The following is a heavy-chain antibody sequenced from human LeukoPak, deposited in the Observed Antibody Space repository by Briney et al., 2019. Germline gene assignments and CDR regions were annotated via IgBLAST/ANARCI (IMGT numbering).Heavy chain of an antibody. CDR2: IIPILGIA. Sequence: SVKVSCKASGGTFSSYAISWVRQAPGQGLEWMGRIIPILGIANYAQKFQGRVTITADKSTSTAYMELSSLRSEDTAVYYCARDRSRRVGPSSMDVWGQGTTVTVSS. CDR1: GGTFSSYA. J-gene: IGHJ6*02. CDR3: ARDRSRRVGPSSMDV. D-gene: IGHD2-15*01. V-gene: IGHV1-69*04.